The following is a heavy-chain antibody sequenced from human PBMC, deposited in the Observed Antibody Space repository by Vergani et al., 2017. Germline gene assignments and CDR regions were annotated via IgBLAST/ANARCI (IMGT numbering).Heavy chain of an antibody. Sequence: QVQLVESAGGVVQPGGSLRLSCPASGFTFSNFGMHWIRQAPGKGLEWLAYIGKDGINTRYRAAVKGRFTVSRENSKDILYLKMDSLRSEDTALYYCTKYLRDSTDGLPDSWGPGTLVIVSS. J-gene: IGHJ5*02. D-gene: IGHD2-21*02. CDR1: GFTFSNFG. CDR3: TKYLRDSTDGLPDS. CDR2: IGKDGINT. V-gene: IGHV3-30*02.